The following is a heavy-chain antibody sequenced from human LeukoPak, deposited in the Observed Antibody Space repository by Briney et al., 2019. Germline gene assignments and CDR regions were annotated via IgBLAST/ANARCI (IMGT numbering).Heavy chain of an antibody. CDR1: GFTFSDYN. CDR3: AREIRKNYFGY. CDR2: ISSGSVTI. J-gene: IGHJ4*02. V-gene: IGHV3-48*01. Sequence: PGGSLRLSCAASGFTFSDYNMNWVRQAPGKGLEWISYISSGSVTIAYADSVKGRFTISRDNAKNSLYLQMNSLRAEDTAVYYCAREIRKNYFGYWGQGTLVTVSS.